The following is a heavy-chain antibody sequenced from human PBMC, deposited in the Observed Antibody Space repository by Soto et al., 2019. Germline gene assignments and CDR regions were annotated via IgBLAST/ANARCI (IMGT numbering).Heavy chain of an antibody. CDR1: GFTFNNYG. D-gene: IGHD3-10*01. CDR2: ISFDGRNT. Sequence: QVQLVESGGGVVQPGRSLRLSCAASGFTFNNYGMHWVRQAPGKGLEWVVVISFDGRNTYYADSVKGGFTISRDNSKNTLYLQMPSLRAEDTAVYYCVKQSGSEGYFSVGSGGHFDYCGQGTLVTVSS. V-gene: IGHV3-30*18. J-gene: IGHJ4*02. CDR3: VKQSGSEGYFSVGSGGHFDY.